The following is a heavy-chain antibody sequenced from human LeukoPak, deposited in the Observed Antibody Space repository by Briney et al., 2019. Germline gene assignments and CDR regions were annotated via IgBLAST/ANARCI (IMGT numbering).Heavy chain of an antibody. V-gene: IGHV3-53*01. CDR2: IYSGGST. CDR3: AQGVRGVIGLGAFDI. Sequence: GGSLRLSCAASGLTVSSNYMSWVRQAPGKGLEWVSVIYSGGSTYYADSVKGRFTISRDNSKNTLYLQMNSLRAEDTAVYYCAQGVRGVIGLGAFDIWGQGTMVTVSS. CDR1: GLTVSSNY. D-gene: IGHD3-10*01. J-gene: IGHJ3*02.